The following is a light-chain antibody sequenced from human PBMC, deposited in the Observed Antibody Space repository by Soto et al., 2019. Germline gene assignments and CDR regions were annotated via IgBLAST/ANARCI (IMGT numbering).Light chain of an antibody. CDR2: DDS. CDR1: SSNIGSNT. CDR3: QSYDSSLSGSV. Sequence: QSVLTQPPSASGTPGQRVTISCSGSSSNIGSNTVNWNQQLPGTAPKLLIYDDSNRPSGVPDRFSGSKSGTSASLAITGLQAEDEADYYCQSYDSSLSGSVFGGGTKVTVL. J-gene: IGLJ2*01. V-gene: IGLV1-40*01.